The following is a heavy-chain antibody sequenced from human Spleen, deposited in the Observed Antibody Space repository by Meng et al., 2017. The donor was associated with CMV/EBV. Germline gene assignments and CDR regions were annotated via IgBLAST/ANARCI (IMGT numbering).Heavy chain of an antibody. D-gene: IGHD3-22*01. V-gene: IGHV3-30*02. CDR2: IRYDGSNK. J-gene: IGHJ6*02. CDR1: GFTFRSHG. CDR3: AREGYYDSSGLSGFYYYYGMDV. Sequence: GGSLRLSCAASGFTFRSHGMHWVRQAPGKGLEWVAFIRYDGSNKYYADSVKGRLIMSRDNSKNTVYLQMNSLRGEDTAVYYCAREGYYDSSGLSGFYYYYGMDVWGQGTTVTVSS.